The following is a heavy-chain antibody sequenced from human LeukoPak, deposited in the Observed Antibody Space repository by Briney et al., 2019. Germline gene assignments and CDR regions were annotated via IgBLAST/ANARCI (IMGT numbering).Heavy chain of an antibody. D-gene: IGHD1-26*01. CDR2: ISNNGGYT. J-gene: IGHJ4*02. CDR3: AKGDQWELLRSLFDY. CDR1: GFTFSSSA. Sequence: PGGSLRLSCAASGFTFSSSAMSSVRQAPGKGLEWVSAISNNGGYTYYADSLQGRFTNSRDNSKSTLCLQMNSLRAEDTAVYYCAKGDQWELLRSLFDYWGQGTLVTVSS. V-gene: IGHV3-23*01.